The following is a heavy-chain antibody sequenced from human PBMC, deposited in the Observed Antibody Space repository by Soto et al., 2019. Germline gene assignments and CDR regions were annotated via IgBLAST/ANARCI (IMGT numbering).Heavy chain of an antibody. Sequence: QVQLVQSGAEVKKPGASVKVSCKASGYTFTSYDINWVRQATGQGLEWMGWMNPNSGNTGYAQKFQGRVTKTRNTSMSTAYMELSSLRSEDTAVVYCARGPTWAGNVDYWGQGTLVTVSS. J-gene: IGHJ4*02. CDR2: MNPNSGNT. D-gene: IGHD1-1*01. CDR3: ARGPTWAGNVDY. V-gene: IGHV1-8*01. CDR1: GYTFTSYD.